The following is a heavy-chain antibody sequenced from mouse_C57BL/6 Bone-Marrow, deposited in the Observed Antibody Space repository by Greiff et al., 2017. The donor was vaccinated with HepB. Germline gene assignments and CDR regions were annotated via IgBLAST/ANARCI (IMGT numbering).Heavy chain of an antibody. J-gene: IGHJ3*01. D-gene: IGHD2-4*01. CDR1: GYSITSGYY. CDR3: ARVGGNYYDYAY. Sequence: EVKLMESGPGLVKPSQSLSLTCSVTGYSITSGYYWNWIRQFPGNKLEWMGSISYDGSNNYNPSLKDRISITRDTSKNQFFLKLNSVTTEDTATYYCARVGGNYYDYAYWGQGTLVTVSA. CDR2: ISYDGSN. V-gene: IGHV3-6*01.